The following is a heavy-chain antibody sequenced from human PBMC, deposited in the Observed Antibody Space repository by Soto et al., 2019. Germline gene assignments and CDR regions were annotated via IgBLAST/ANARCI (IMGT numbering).Heavy chain of an antibody. D-gene: IGHD6-19*01. CDR2: IYYSGST. CDR1: GGSISSSSYY. Sequence: QLQLQESGPGLVKPSETLSLTCTVSGGSISSSSYYWGWIRQPPGKGLEWIGSIYYSGSTYYNPSLKSRVTISVDTSKNQFSLKLSSVTAADTAVYYCARHGRHRRSFDYWGQGTLVTVSS. V-gene: IGHV4-39*01. J-gene: IGHJ4*02. CDR3: ARHGRHRRSFDY.